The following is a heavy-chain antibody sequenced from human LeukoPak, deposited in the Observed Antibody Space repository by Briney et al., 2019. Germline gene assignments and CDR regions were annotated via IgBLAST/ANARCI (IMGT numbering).Heavy chain of an antibody. V-gene: IGHV3-23*01. J-gene: IGHJ4*02. Sequence: RSGGSLRLSCAASGFTFSIYAMTWVRQAPGKGLEWVSGISGSGGSTYYADSAKGRFTISRDNSKNTLYLQMNSLRAEDTAVYYCAKDYEAYYDYVWGRGYFDYWGQGTLVTVSS. CDR1: GFTFSIYA. D-gene: IGHD3-16*01. CDR3: AKDYEAYYDYVWGRGYFDY. CDR2: ISGSGGST.